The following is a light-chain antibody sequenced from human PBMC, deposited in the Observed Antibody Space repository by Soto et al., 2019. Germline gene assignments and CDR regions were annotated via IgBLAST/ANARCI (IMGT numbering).Light chain of an antibody. V-gene: IGKV2-30*01. Sequence: VVMTQSRLSLPVTLGQPASISCRSSQSLVYSDGNTHLTLFHQRPGQSPRRLIYRVSNRHSGVPASFSRSGAGTDLRLKISMIEAEDVGDYSCTHGRHWPPSFGQGTRLEIK. CDR2: RVS. CDR1: QSLVYSDGNTH. J-gene: IGKJ5*01. CDR3: THGRHWPPS.